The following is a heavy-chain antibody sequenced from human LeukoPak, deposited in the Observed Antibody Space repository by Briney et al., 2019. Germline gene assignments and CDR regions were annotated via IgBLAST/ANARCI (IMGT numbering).Heavy chain of an antibody. CDR1: GFTFSSYS. CDR3: ARVSSGYSFGDAFDI. J-gene: IGHJ3*02. Sequence: PGGSLRLSCAASGFTFSSYSMNWVRQAPGKGLEWVANIKQDGSEKYYVDSVKGRFTISRDNAKNSLYLQMNSLRAEDTAVYYCARVSSGYSFGDAFDIWGQGTMVTVSS. CDR2: IKQDGSEK. D-gene: IGHD3-22*01. V-gene: IGHV3-7*01.